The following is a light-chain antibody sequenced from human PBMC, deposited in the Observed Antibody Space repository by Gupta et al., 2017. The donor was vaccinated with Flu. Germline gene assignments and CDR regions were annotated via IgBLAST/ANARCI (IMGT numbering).Light chain of an antibody. Sequence: VSAISAWRAIQTVGPSYAWYHLKPGQAPRLLIYYASNKPAGIPARFSAGGSGTDFSLTVSSVEPEDFAVYYCRLRTSWLMYTFGQGTKLEMK. CDR2: YAS. J-gene: IGKJ2*01. CDR1: QTVGPS. V-gene: IGKV3-11*01. CDR3: RLRTSWLMYT.